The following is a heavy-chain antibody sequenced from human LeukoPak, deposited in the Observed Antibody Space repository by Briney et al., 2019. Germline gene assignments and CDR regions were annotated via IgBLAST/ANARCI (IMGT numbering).Heavy chain of an antibody. CDR2: IKQDGSEK. CDR1: GFSFRSYW. V-gene: IGHV3-7*03. Sequence: PGGSLRLSCAASGFSFRSYWMSWVRQAPGKGLEWVANIKQDGSEKYYVDSVKGRFTISKDNAKNSMYLQMNSLRAEDTALYHCARNNGMDVWGQGTTVIVSS. J-gene: IGHJ6*02. CDR3: ARNNGMDV.